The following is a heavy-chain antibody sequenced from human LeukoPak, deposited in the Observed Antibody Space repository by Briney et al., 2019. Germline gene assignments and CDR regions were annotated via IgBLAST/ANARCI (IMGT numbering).Heavy chain of an antibody. CDR3: ARGWSTWFGELYYWFDP. D-gene: IGHD3-10*01. J-gene: IGHJ5*02. Sequence: RASVKVSCKASGYTFTGYYMHWVRQAPGQGLEWMGWINPNSGGTNYAQKFQGRVTMTRDTSISTAYMELSRLRSDDTAVYYCARGWSTWFGELYYWFDPWGQGTLVTVSS. V-gene: IGHV1-2*02. CDR2: INPNSGGT. CDR1: GYTFTGYY.